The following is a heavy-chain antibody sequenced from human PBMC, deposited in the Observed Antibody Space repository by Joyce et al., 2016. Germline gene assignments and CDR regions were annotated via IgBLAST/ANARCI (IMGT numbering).Heavy chain of an antibody. CDR1: GGSTSSGGHY. CDR3: ARGMATTPRVWFDP. V-gene: IGHV4-31*03. CDR2: IYYNGTT. Sequence: QVQLQESGPGLVKPSQTLSLTCTVSGGSTSSGGHYWSWIRQHPEKGLEWIWYIYYNGTTCFNPSLKSRMRMSVDTSKNQFTLNLSSVTAADTAVYHSARGMATTPRVWFDPWGQRTLVTVSS. D-gene: IGHD5-24*01. J-gene: IGHJ5*02.